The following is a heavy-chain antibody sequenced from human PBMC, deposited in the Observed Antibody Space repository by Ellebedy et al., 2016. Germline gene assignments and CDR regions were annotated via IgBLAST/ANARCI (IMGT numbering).Heavy chain of an antibody. V-gene: IGHV4-59*01. J-gene: IGHJ4*02. CDR1: GGSISSYY. CDR3: ATVAGGYFDY. CDR2: IYYSGST. D-gene: IGHD6-19*01. Sequence: SETLSLTCTVSGGSISSYYWSWIRQPPGKGLEWIGYIYYSGSTNYNPSLKSRVTISVDTSKNQFSLKLSSVTAADTAVYYCATVAGGYFDYWGQGTLVTVSS.